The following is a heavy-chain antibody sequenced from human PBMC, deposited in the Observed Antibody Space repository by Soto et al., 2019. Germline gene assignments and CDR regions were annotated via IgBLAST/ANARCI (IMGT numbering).Heavy chain of an antibody. CDR3: ARAPTYYYDSSGYYPYDY. CDR2: IIPIFGTA. Sequence: QVQLVQSGAEVKKPGSSVKVSCKASGGTFSSYAISWVRQAPGQGLEWMGGIIPIFGTANYAQKFQGRVTITADESTSTAYMELSSLRSDDTAVYYCARAPTYYYDSSGYYPYDYWGQGTLVTVSS. V-gene: IGHV1-69*01. D-gene: IGHD3-22*01. J-gene: IGHJ4*02. CDR1: GGTFSSYA.